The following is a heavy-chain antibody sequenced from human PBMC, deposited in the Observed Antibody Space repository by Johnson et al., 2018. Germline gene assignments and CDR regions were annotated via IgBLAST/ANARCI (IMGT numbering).Heavy chain of an antibody. Sequence: VQLVESGGGVVQPGRSLRLSCAASGFTFSNYDLNWVRQAPGKGLEWVAIIWHDGSDARYADSVKGRFTISRDNSKDTLYLEMNSLRAEDTATYICGRWRTSRYAVDVWGQGTTVTVSS. CDR1: GFTFSNYD. D-gene: IGHD2-2*01. CDR2: IWHDGSDA. V-gene: IGHV3-33*01. J-gene: IGHJ6*02. CDR3: GRWRTSRYAVDV.